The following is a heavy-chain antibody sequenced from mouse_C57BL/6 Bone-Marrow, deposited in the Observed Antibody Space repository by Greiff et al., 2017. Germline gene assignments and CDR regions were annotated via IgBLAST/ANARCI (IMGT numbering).Heavy chain of an antibody. Sequence: EVHLVESGGGLVQPKGSLKLSCAASGFSFNTYAMNWVRQAPGKGLEWVARIRSKSNNYATYYADSVKDRFTISRDDSESMLYLQMNNLKTEDTAMYYCVRDYGGPWFAYWGQGTLVTVSA. V-gene: IGHV10-1*01. CDR1: GFSFNTYA. CDR2: IRSKSNNYAT. D-gene: IGHD2-4*01. CDR3: VRDYGGPWFAY. J-gene: IGHJ3*01.